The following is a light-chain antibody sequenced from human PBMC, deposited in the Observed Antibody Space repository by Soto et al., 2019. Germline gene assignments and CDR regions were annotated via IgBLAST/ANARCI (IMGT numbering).Light chain of an antibody. Sequence: ENVLTQSPGTLSLSPGERATLSCRASQSISNNYLAWYQRKPGQAPRLLIYGASSRATGLPDRFSGSGSGTDFTLTISRLEPEDFAGYYCQQYSGSYTFGQGTKLEIK. CDR2: GAS. V-gene: IGKV3-20*01. CDR1: QSISNNY. J-gene: IGKJ2*01. CDR3: QQYSGSYT.